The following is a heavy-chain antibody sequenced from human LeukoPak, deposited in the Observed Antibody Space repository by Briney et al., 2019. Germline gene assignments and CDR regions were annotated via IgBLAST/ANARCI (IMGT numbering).Heavy chain of an antibody. J-gene: IGHJ4*02. CDR3: ARTGFGELPFDY. D-gene: IGHD3-10*01. CDR2: IFYSGNS. CDR1: GGSIAGYY. Sequence: SETLSLTCTVSGGSIAGYYWSWIRQPPGKGLEWIGYIFYSGNSNYNPSLKSRVTISVDTSKNQFSLNLTSVTAADTAVYFCARTGFGELPFDYWGQGTLVTVSS. V-gene: IGHV4-59*01.